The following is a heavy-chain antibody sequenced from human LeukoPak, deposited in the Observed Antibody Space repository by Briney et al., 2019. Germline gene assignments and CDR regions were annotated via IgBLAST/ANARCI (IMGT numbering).Heavy chain of an antibody. CDR1: GFTFSSYW. D-gene: IGHD2-15*01. J-gene: IGHJ3*02. V-gene: IGHV3-7*01. CDR2: IKQDGSEK. Sequence: GGSLRLSCAASGFTFSSYWMSWVRQAPGKGLEWVANIKQDGSEKYYVDSVKGRFTISRDNAKNSLYLQMNSLRAEDTAAYYCARDLRWRKDAFDIWGQGTMVTVSS. CDR3: ARDLRWRKDAFDI.